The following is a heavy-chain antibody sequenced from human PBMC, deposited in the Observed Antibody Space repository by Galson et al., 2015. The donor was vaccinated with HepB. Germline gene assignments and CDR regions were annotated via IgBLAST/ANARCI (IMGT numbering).Heavy chain of an antibody. CDR2: ISSSSSYI. D-gene: IGHD2-21*02. CDR1: GFTFSSYS. J-gene: IGHJ6*02. CDR3: ASLLAYCGGDCYSNYYYYGMGG. Sequence: SLRLSCAASGFTFSSYSMNWVRQAPGKGLEWVSSISSSSSYIYYADSVRGRFTISRDNAKNSLYLQMNSLRAEDTAVYYCASLLAYCGGDCYSNYYYYGMGGGGQATAVMGSS. V-gene: IGHV3-21*01.